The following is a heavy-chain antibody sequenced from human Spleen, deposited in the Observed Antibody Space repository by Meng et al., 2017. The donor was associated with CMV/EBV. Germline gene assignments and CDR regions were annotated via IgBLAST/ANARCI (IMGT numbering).Heavy chain of an antibody. V-gene: IGHV3-30*02. CDR1: GFTFSSYG. J-gene: IGHJ6*02. CDR2: IRYDGSNK. CDR3: AKDSPPLRFLEWLPDLYYYGMDV. Sequence: GESLKISCAASGFTFSSYGMHWVRQAPGKGLEWVAFIRYDGSNKYYADSVKGRFTISRDNSKNTLYLQMNSLRAEDTAAYYCAKDSPPLRFLEWLPDLYYYGMDVWGQGTTVTVSS. D-gene: IGHD3-3*01.